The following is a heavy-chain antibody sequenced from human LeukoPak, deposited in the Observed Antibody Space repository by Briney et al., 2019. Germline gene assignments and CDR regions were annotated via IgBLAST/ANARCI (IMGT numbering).Heavy chain of an antibody. CDR3: PRHSRERALDH. Sequence: SETLTLTCPVSGWSMSSFYRSWIRQPAGKGLEWIGRISTNGNTNYSPSLKSGVPLSIDTVSNHYPLNRSAESGAESAVYYCPRHSRERALDHGAQRTLETVSS. V-gene: IGHV4-4*07. D-gene: IGHD3-22*01. J-gene: IGHJ4*02. CDR2: ISTNGNT. CDR1: GWSMSSFY.